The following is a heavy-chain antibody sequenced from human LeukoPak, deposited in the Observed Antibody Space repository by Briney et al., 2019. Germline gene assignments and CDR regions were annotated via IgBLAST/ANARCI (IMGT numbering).Heavy chain of an antibody. D-gene: IGHD3-22*01. V-gene: IGHV1-46*01. CDR3: ASETRAYYYDSYGMDV. Sequence: ASVKVSCKASGYTFTSYYMHWVRQAPGQGLEWMGIINPSGGSTSYAQKFQGRVTMTRDTSTSTVYMELSSLRSEDTAVYYCASETRAYYYDSYGMDVWGQGTTVTVSS. J-gene: IGHJ6*02. CDR2: INPSGGST. CDR1: GYTFTSYY.